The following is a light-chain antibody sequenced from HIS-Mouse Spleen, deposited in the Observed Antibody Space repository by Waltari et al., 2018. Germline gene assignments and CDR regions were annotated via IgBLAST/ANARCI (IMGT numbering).Light chain of an antibody. CDR2: EVS. Sequence: QSALTQPASVSGSPGQSITISCTGTSSDVGGYNYVSWYQQHPGKAPKLMIYEVSKRPSGVSNRFSRSKSGNTASLTISGLQAEDEADYYCSSYTSSSTPYVFGTGTKVTVL. CDR1: SSDVGGYNY. CDR3: SSYTSSSTPYV. J-gene: IGLJ1*01. V-gene: IGLV2-14*01.